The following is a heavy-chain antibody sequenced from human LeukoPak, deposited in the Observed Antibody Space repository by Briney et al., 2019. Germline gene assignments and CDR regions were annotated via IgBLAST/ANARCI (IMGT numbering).Heavy chain of an antibody. Sequence: PSETLSLTCTVSGGSISSSSYYWGWIRQPPGKGLEWIGSIYYSGSTYYNPSLKSRVTISVDTSKNQFSLKLSSVTAADTAVYYCARATQLAFDIWGQGTMVTVSS. D-gene: IGHD1-1*01. J-gene: IGHJ3*02. CDR2: IYYSGST. CDR3: ARATQLAFDI. CDR1: GGSISSSSYY. V-gene: IGHV4-39*07.